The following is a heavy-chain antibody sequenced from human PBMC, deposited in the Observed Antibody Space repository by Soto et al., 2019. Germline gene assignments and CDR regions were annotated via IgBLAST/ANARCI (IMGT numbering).Heavy chain of an antibody. D-gene: IGHD3-9*01. Sequence: SVKVSCKASGGTFSSYAISWVRQAPGQGLEWMGGIIPIFGTANYAQKFQGRVTITGDESTSTAYMELSSLRSEDTAVYYCARDQHYDILTGPRGGFDYWGQGTLVTVS. CDR1: GGTFSSYA. J-gene: IGHJ4*02. CDR2: IIPIFGTA. V-gene: IGHV1-69*13. CDR3: ARDQHYDILTGPRGGFDY.